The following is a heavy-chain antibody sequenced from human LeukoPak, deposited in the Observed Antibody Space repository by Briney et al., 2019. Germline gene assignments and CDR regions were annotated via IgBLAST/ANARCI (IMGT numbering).Heavy chain of an antibody. J-gene: IGHJ4*02. CDR2: ISYDGSNK. V-gene: IGHV3-30-3*01. Sequence: GRSLRLSCAASGFTFSSYAMHWVRQAPGKGLEWVAVISYDGSNKYYADSVKGRFTISRDNSKNTLYLQMNSLRAEDTAVYYCAREYSGSYYRYFDYWGQGTLVTVSS. D-gene: IGHD1-26*01. CDR1: GFTFSSYA. CDR3: AREYSGSYYRYFDY.